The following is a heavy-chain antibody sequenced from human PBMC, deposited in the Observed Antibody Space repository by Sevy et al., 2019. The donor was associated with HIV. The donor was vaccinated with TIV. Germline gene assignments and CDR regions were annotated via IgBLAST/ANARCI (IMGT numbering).Heavy chain of an antibody. Sequence: GGSLRLSCAASGFTFSSYAMHWVRQAPGKGLEWVAVISHDGSNKYYADSVKGRFTISRDNSKNTLYLQMNSLRAEDTAVYYCARESCSGGSCYADYWGQGTLVTVSS. D-gene: IGHD2-15*01. CDR3: ARESCSGGSCYADY. V-gene: IGHV3-30-3*01. J-gene: IGHJ4*02. CDR2: ISHDGSNK. CDR1: GFTFSSYA.